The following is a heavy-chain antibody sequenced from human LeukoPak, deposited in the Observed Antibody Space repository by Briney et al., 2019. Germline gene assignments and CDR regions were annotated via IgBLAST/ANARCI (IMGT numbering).Heavy chain of an antibody. CDR2: IYYSGST. V-gene: IGHV4-59*08. D-gene: IGHD3-22*01. Sequence: SETLSLTCTVSGGSISSYYWSWIRQPPGKGLEWIGYIYYSGSTNYNPSLKSRVTISVDTPKNQFSLKLSSVTAADTAVYYCARRYYDSSGYAWDAFDIWGQGTMVTVSS. J-gene: IGHJ3*02. CDR1: GGSISSYY. CDR3: ARRYYDSSGYAWDAFDI.